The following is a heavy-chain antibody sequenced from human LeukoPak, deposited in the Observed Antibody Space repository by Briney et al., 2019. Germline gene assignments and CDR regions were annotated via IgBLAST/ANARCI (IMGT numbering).Heavy chain of an antibody. V-gene: IGHV3-15*01. CDR1: GFTFSNAW. CDR3: TTGHGDYATLIDSFDY. J-gene: IGHJ4*02. Sequence: GGSLRLSCAASGFTFSNAWKSWVRQAPGKGLEWVGRIKSKTDGGTTDYPALVKGRFIIVRADSKNTLYLQINSLKTEDTAVYYCTTGHGDYATLIDSFDYWGQGTLVTVSS. CDR2: IKSKTDGGTT. D-gene: IGHD4-17*01.